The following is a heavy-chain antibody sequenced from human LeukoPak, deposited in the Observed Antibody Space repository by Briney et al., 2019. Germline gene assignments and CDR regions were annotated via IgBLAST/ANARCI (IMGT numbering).Heavy chain of an antibody. J-gene: IGHJ4*02. CDR1: DGSISSYY. Sequence: PSETLSLTCTVSDGSISSYYWNWIRQVPGKGLEWIGYIFYGANTYYNPSLKDRVTMSMDTSKSQVSLKLTSVTAADTAVYYCASGTIFGVIAPYCFHSWGQGTLVTVSP. V-gene: IGHV4-59*01. D-gene: IGHD3-3*01. CDR3: ASGTIFGVIAPYCFHS. CDR2: IFYGANT.